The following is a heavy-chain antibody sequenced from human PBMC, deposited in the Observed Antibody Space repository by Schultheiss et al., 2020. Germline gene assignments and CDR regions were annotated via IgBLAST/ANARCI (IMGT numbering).Heavy chain of an antibody. CDR3: ARVPVLTAQGADY. CDR2: IYHSGST. V-gene: IGHV4-38-2*01. D-gene: IGHD3-9*01. J-gene: IGHJ4*02. CDR1: GYSLSSGFY. Sequence: SQTLSLTCGVSGYSLSSGFYWGWIRQSPGKGLEWIGTIYHSGSTYYNPSLKSRVTLSIDTSKNQFSLRLTSMTAADTAVYYCARVPVLTAQGADYWGQGTLVTVSS.